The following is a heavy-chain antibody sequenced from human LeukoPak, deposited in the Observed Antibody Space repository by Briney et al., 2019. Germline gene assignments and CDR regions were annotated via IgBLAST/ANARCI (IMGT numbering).Heavy chain of an antibody. Sequence: GASLKISCNGSGYIFLSYWIGWVRQLPGKGLEWMGIVYPGDSVTIYSPSFQGQVTISADKSISTAYLQWTSVKASDTAMYYCARQETYDSSGYYYLWGQGTLVTVSS. CDR3: ARQETYDSSGYYYL. J-gene: IGHJ5*02. D-gene: IGHD3-22*01. CDR1: GYIFLSYW. V-gene: IGHV5-51*01. CDR2: VYPGDSVT.